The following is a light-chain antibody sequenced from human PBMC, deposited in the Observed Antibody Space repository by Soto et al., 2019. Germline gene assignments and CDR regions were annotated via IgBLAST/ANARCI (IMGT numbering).Light chain of an antibody. CDR1: QSVSDW. Sequence: DIQMTQSPSTLSASVGDRVTITCRASQSVSDWLAWYQQKPGKAPKPLIYKPSTLESGVPSRFSGSGSGTQFTLTISSLQPEEFAVYYFQEYDNWPLLFGGGTKVGSK. CDR3: QEYDNWPLL. V-gene: IGKV1-5*03. CDR2: KPS. J-gene: IGKJ4*02.